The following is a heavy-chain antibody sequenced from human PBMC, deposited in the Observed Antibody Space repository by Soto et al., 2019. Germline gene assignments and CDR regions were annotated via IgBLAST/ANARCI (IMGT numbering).Heavy chain of an antibody. V-gene: IGHV3-64*01. Sequence: GGSLRLSCAASGFTFSSYAMHWVRQAPGKGLEYVSAISSNGGSTYYANSVKGRFTISRDNSKNTLYLQMGSLRAEDMAVYYCARDLRPGCTNVVCYAGDYYYYYMDVWGKGTTVTVSS. J-gene: IGHJ6*03. CDR3: ARDLRPGCTNVVCYAGDYYYYYMDV. CDR1: GFTFSSYA. CDR2: ISSNGGST. D-gene: IGHD2-8*01.